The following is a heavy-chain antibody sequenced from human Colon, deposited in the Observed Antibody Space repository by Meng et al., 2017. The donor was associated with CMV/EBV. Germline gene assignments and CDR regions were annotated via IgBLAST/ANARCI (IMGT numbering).Heavy chain of an antibody. CDR3: ARELARGGY. CDR2: ISPYNGDT. CDR1: GYTFTNFG. J-gene: IGHJ4*02. Sequence: QGPLVQSGAVVKKPGASVHVSCKTSGYTFTNFGISWVRQAPGQGLEWMAYISPYNGDTNYAQRFQGRVALTTDTSTSTVYMELGSLTSDDTAMYYCARELARGGYWGQGTLVTVSS. V-gene: IGHV1-18*01.